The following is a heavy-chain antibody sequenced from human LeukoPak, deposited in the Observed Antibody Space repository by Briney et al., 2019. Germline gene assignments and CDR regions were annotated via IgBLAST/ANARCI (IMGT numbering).Heavy chain of an antibody. D-gene: IGHD4-17*01. CDR3: ARDRGDYGDLDAFDI. CDR2: IWYDGSNK. J-gene: IGHJ3*02. V-gene: IGHV3-33*01. CDR1: GFTFSSYG. Sequence: PGGSLRLSCAASGFTFSSYGVHWVRQAPGKGLEWVAVIWYDGSNKYYADSVKGRFTISRDNSKNTLYLQMNSLRAEDTAVYYCARDRGDYGDLDAFDIWGQGTMVTVSS.